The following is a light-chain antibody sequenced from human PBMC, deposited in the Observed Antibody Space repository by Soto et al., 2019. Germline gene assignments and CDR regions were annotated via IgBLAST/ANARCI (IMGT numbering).Light chain of an antibody. V-gene: IGKV3-11*01. CDR3: QQRSMWPRLT. J-gene: IGKJ4*01. CDR2: DAS. Sequence: EIVLTQSPATLSLSPGERANLSCRASQSVSNDLAWYQQTPGQAPRLLIYDASTRSNGIPARFSGSGSGTDFTLIINSLEPEDLTVYYSQQRSMWPRLTFVGVTKVEIK. CDR1: QSVSND.